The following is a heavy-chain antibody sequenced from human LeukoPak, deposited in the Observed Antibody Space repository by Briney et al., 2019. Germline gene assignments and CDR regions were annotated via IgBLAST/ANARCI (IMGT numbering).Heavy chain of an antibody. D-gene: IGHD1-14*01. V-gene: IGHV3-23*01. CDR2: VGASGGST. CDR1: GFIFSSYA. J-gene: IGHJ4*02. CDR3: AKDLFSSTGIDS. Sequence: GGSLRLSCAASGFIFSSYAMSWVRQAPGKGLEWVAVVGASGGSTWYADSVKGRLTISRDNSKNTLYLQMNSLRVEDTAVYYCAKDLFSSTGIDSWGQGALVSVSS.